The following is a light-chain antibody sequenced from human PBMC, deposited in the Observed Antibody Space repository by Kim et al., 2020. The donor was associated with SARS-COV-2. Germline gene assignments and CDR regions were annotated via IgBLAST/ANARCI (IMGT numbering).Light chain of an antibody. CDR1: TIGGKS. CDR2: YDS. CDR3: QGWDSSSDHWV. Sequence: SYELTQPPSVSLAPGQTARVSCGGDTIGGKSVHWYQQKPGQAPVLVIYYDSDRPSGIPERFSGSNSGTTATLTIRRVEAGDEADYYCQGWDSSSDHWVFG. J-gene: IGLJ3*02. V-gene: IGLV3-21*04.